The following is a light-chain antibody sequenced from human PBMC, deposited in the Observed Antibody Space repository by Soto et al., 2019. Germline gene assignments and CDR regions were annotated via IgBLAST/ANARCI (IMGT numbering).Light chain of an antibody. Sequence: DIVMTQSPDSLAVSLGERATINCKSSQSVLYSSNNKNYLAWYQQKPGQPPKLLIYWASTRESGVPDRFSGSGSGTDVTLTIGSLQAEDVAVYYCQQYYSTPRTFGQGTKVEIK. J-gene: IGKJ1*01. CDR2: WAS. CDR3: QQYYSTPRT. V-gene: IGKV4-1*01. CDR1: QSVLYSSNNKNY.